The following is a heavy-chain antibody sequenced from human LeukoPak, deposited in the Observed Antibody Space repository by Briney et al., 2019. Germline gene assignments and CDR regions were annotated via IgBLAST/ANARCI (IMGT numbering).Heavy chain of an antibody. CDR2: INPSGGST. V-gene: IGHV1-46*01. J-gene: IGHJ4*02. CDR1: GYTFTSYY. D-gene: IGHD6-25*01. CDR3: AKWRSDAPFDY. Sequence: ASVKVSCKASGYTFTSYYMHWVRQAPGQGLEWMGIINPSGGSTSYAQKFQGRVTMTRDMSTSTVYMELSSLRSEDTAVYYCAKWRSDAPFDYWGQGTLVTVSS.